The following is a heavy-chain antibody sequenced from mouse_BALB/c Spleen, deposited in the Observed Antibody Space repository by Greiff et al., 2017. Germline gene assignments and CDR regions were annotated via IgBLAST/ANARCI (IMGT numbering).Heavy chain of an antibody. Sequence: QVQLQQPGAELVRPGVSVKISCKGSGYTFTDYAMHWVKQSHAKSLEWIGVISTYYGDASYNQKFKGKATMTVDKSSSTAYMELARLTSEDSAIYYCARGLWLRRDYFDYWGQGTTLTVSS. D-gene: IGHD2-2*01. CDR1: GYTFTDYA. V-gene: IGHV1S137*01. CDR2: ISTYYGDA. CDR3: ARGLWLRRDYFDY. J-gene: IGHJ2*01.